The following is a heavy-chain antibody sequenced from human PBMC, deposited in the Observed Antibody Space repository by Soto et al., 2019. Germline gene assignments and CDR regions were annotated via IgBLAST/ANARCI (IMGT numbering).Heavy chain of an antibody. CDR1: GGSSNGYY. D-gene: IGHD3-3*01. Sequence: QVQLQQWGSGLLRPSETLSLTCGVHGGSSNGYYWTWMRQARGKGLDWIGEINHSKTTNYNPSLKNRVTISLDTSERQISLDLRSVTAADTAVYYCARLCRSSGFYCWDPRGFDFWGPGTLVTVSS. J-gene: IGHJ4*02. V-gene: IGHV4-34*02. CDR3: ARLCRSSGFYCWDPRGFDF. CDR2: INHSKTT.